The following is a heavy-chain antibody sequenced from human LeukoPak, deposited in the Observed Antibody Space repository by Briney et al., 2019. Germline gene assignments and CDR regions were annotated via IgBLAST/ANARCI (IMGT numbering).Heavy chain of an antibody. V-gene: IGHV4-34*01. CDR1: GGSFRGYY. Sequence: PSETLSLTCAVYGGSFRGYYWSWIRQPPGKGLEWIGEINHSGSTNYNPSLKSRVTISVDTSKNQFVLKLSSVTAADTAVYYCARGQLWRRGYFDYWGQGTLVTVSS. CDR2: INHSGST. D-gene: IGHD5-18*01. J-gene: IGHJ4*02. CDR3: ARGQLWRRGYFDY.